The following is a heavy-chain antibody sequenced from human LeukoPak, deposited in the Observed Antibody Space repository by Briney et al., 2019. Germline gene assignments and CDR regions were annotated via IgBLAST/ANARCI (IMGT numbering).Heavy chain of an antibody. V-gene: IGHV4-38-2*01. J-gene: IGHJ4*02. CDR3: ARRVFPDYFNY. CDR2: IYQSGST. CDR1: GYSISSGYY. D-gene: IGHD3-10*01. Sequence: SETLSLTCAVSGYSISSGYYWGWIRQPPGKGLEWIGTIYQSGSTNYNPSLKSRLTISVDTSKNQFSLNLSSVTAADTAVYYCARRVFPDYFNYWGQGTLVTVSS.